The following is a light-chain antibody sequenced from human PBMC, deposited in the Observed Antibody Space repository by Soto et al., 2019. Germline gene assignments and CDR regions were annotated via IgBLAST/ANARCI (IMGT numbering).Light chain of an antibody. Sequence: DIVMTQSPDSLAVSLGERATINCKSSQSVLYSSNNKNYLAWYQQKPGQPPKLLIYWASTRESGVPDRFSGSGSGTDFTLTISSLQAEDVAVYYCHQYYTTPRTFGQXTXXXXK. V-gene: IGKV4-1*01. CDR3: HQYYTTPRT. CDR2: WAS. J-gene: IGKJ1*01. CDR1: QSVLYSSNNKNY.